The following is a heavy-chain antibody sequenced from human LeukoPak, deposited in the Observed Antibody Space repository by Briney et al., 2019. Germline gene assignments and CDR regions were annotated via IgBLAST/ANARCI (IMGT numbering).Heavy chain of an antibody. CDR2: IYTSGST. V-gene: IGHV4-61*10. J-gene: IGHJ6*03. CDR1: TVSVSSGTYY. CDR3: ARDRYLDV. Sequence: SETLSLTCSVSTVSVSSGTYYWTWIRQPAGKGLEWIGHIYTSGSTNYNPSLGSRVTISLDASKNQFSLRLTSVTAADTAVYYCARDRYLDVWGKGTTVTVSS.